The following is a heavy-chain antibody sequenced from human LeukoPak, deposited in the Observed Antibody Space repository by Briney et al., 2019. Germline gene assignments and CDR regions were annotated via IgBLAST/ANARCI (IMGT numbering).Heavy chain of an antibody. CDR2: IWDNGSDK. Sequence: GRSLRLSCAASGFTFSSYAMHWVRQAPGKGLEWVAHIWDNGSDKYYADSVKGRFTISRDNSKNTVYLQMNSLRVEDTAIYYCVRGDQVDALDIWGQGTMVTVSS. D-gene: IGHD2-2*01. CDR3: VRGDQVDALDI. J-gene: IGHJ3*02. CDR1: GFTFSSYA. V-gene: IGHV3-33*08.